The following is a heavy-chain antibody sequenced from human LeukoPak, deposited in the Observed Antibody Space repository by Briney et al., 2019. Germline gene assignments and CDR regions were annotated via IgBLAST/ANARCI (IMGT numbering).Heavy chain of an antibody. V-gene: IGHV1-18*01. CDR3: ARDLYSSGYYYWSYYFDY. J-gene: IGHJ4*02. CDR2: ISAYNGNT. CDR1: GYTFTSYG. D-gene: IGHD3-22*01. Sequence: ASVKVSCKASGYTFTSYGISWVRQAPGQGLEWVGWISAYNGNTNYAQKLQGRVTMTTDTSTSTAYMELRSLRSDDTAVYYCARDLYSSGYYYWSYYFDYWGQGTLVTVSS.